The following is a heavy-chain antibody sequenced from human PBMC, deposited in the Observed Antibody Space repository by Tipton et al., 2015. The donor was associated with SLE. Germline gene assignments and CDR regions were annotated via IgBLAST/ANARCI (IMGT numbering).Heavy chain of an antibody. D-gene: IGHD5-24*01. J-gene: IGHJ5*02. CDR1: GGSIRSSSYY. CDR3: ARDGRRWLQPSGWFDP. V-gene: IGHV4-61*01. Sequence: LRLSCTVSGGSIRSSSYYWSWIRQPPGKGLEWIGYIYYSGSTNYNPPLKSRVTISVDTSKNQFSLKLSSVTAADTAVYYCARDGRRWLQPSGWFDPWGQGTLVTVSS. CDR2: IYYSGST.